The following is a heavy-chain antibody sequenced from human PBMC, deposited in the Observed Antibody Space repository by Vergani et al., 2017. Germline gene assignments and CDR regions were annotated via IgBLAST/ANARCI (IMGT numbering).Heavy chain of an antibody. CDR3: ARGPNGGNSGRWFDP. J-gene: IGHJ5*02. CDR2: IYYSGST. D-gene: IGHD4-23*01. Sequence: QVQLQESGPGLVKPSETLSLTCTVSGGSISSYYWSWIRQPPGKGLEWIGYIYYSGSTNYNPSLKSRVTISVDTSKNQFSLKLSSVTAADTAVYYCARGPNGGNSGRWFDPWGQGTLVTVSS. CDR1: GGSISSYY. V-gene: IGHV4-59*12.